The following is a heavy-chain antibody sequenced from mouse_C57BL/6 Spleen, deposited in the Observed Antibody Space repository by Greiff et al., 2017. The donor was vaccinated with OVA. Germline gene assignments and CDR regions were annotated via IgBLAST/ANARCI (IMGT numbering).Heavy chain of an antibody. D-gene: IGHD1-1*01. V-gene: IGHV1-50*01. CDR1: GYTFTSYW. CDR3: ARSGAYYYGSSYGFAY. Sequence: QVQLKQPGAELVKPGASVTLSCKASGYTFTSYWMQWVKQRPGQGLAWIGELDPSDSYTNYNPKFKGKATLTVDPSSSTAYMQLSSLTSEDSAVYYCARSGAYYYGSSYGFAYWGQGTLVTVSA. CDR2: LDPSDSYT. J-gene: IGHJ3*01.